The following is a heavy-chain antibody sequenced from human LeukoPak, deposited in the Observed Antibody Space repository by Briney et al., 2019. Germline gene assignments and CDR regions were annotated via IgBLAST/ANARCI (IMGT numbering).Heavy chain of an antibody. V-gene: IGHV1-18*01. D-gene: IGHD3-3*01. CDR1: GYTFTSYA. J-gene: IGHJ4*02. Sequence: ASVKVSCKASGYTFTSYAMHWVRQAPGQGLEWMGWISAYNGNTNYAQKLQGRVTMTTDTSTSTAYMELRSLRSDDTAVYYCARGPRFGVVIPFDYWGQGTLVTVSS. CDR2: ISAYNGNT. CDR3: ARGPRFGVVIPFDY.